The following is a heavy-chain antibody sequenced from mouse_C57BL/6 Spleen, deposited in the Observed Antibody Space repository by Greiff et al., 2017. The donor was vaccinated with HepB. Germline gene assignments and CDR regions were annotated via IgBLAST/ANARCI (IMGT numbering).Heavy chain of an antibody. CDR1: GFTFSSYA. V-gene: IGHV5-4*01. Sequence: DVQLVESGGGLVKPGGSLKLSCAASGFTFSSYAMSWVRQTPEKRLEWVATISDGGSYTYYPDNVKGRFTISRDNAKNNLYLQMSHLKSEDTAMYYCARDLRYGSSYGAMDYWGQGTSVTVSS. D-gene: IGHD1-1*01. J-gene: IGHJ4*01. CDR2: ISDGGSYT. CDR3: ARDLRYGSSYGAMDY.